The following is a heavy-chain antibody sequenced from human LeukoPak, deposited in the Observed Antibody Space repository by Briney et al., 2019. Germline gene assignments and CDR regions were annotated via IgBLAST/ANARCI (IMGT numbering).Heavy chain of an antibody. CDR3: ATLGGGPQYYYDSSGGAFDI. Sequence: GGSLRLSCAASGFTFSNYEMNWVRQAPGKGLEWVSGINWNGGSTGYADSVKGRFTISRDNAKNSLYLQMNSLRAEDTALYYCATLGGGPQYYYDSSGGAFDIWGQGTMVTVSS. CDR1: GFTFSNYE. J-gene: IGHJ3*02. V-gene: IGHV3-20*04. D-gene: IGHD3-22*01. CDR2: INWNGGST.